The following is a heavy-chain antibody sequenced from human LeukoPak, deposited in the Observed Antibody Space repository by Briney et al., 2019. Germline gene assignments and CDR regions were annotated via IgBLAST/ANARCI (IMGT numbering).Heavy chain of an antibody. CDR1: GFTFSSYW. J-gene: IGHJ3*02. D-gene: IGHD3-3*01. CDR3: ARDGFYDFWSGYYPDAFDI. Sequence: GGSLRLSCAASGFTFSSYWMSWGRQAPGKGLEWVANIKQDGSEKYYVDSVKGRFTISRDNAKNSLYLQMSSLRAEDTAVYYCARDGFYDFWSGYYPDAFDIWGQGTMVTVSS. V-gene: IGHV3-7*01. CDR2: IKQDGSEK.